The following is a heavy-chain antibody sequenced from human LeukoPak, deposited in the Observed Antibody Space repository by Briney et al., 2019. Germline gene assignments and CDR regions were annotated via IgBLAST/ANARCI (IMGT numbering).Heavy chain of an antibody. CDR3: ARGRLVGWYYYMDV. V-gene: IGHV1-8*01. CDR1: GYTFTSYD. Sequence: EASVKVSCKASGYTFTSYDINWVRQATGQGLEWMGWMNPNSGNKGYAQKFQGRVTMTRNTSISTAYMELSSLRSEDTAVYYCARGRLVGWYYYMDVWGKGTTVTVSS. D-gene: IGHD2-15*01. J-gene: IGHJ6*03. CDR2: MNPNSGNK.